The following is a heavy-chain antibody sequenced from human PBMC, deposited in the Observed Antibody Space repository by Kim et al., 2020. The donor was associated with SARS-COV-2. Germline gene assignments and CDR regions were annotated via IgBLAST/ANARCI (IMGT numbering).Heavy chain of an antibody. CDR3: ASTPSAIYGSPPHFDY. D-gene: IGHD3-10*01. V-gene: IGHV4-39*01. CDR1: GGSISSSSYY. Sequence: SETLSLTCTVSGGSISSSSYYWGWIRQPPGKGLEWIGSIYYSGSTYYNPSLKSRVTISVDTSKNQFSLKLSSVTAADTAVYYCASTPSAIYGSPPHFDYWGQGTLVTVSS. CDR2: IYYSGST. J-gene: IGHJ4*02.